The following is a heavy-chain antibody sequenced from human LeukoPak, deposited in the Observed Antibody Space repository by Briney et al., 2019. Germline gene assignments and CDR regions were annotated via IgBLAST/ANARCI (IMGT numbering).Heavy chain of an antibody. Sequence: SETLSLTCIVSGGSISTYYWSWIRQPPGKGLEWIGHIYYSGSTNYNPSLKSRVTISVDTTKNQFSLKVSSVTAADTAVYYCARAGVPATVYYFDYWGQGTLVTVFS. CDR3: ARAGVPATVYYFDY. J-gene: IGHJ4*02. CDR2: IYYSGST. CDR1: GGSISTYY. D-gene: IGHD2-2*01. V-gene: IGHV4-59*01.